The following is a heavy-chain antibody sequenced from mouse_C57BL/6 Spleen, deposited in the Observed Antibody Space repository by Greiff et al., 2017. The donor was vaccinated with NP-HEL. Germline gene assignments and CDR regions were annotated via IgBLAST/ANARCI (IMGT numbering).Heavy chain of an antibody. D-gene: IGHD1-1*01. CDR2: INPNYGTT. Sequence: EVQLQQSGPELVKPGASVKISCKASGYSFTDYNMNWVKQSTGKGLEWIGVINPNYGTTSYNQKFKGKATLTGDQSSRTAYMQLNRLTSEDSADYYCARWDYYGSSYYAMDYWGQGTSVTVSS. CDR1: GYSFTDYN. V-gene: IGHV1-39*01. J-gene: IGHJ4*01. CDR3: ARWDYYGSSYYAMDY.